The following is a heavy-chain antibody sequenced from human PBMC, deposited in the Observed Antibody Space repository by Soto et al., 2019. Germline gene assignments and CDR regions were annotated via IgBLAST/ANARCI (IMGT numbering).Heavy chain of an antibody. CDR1: GDSISSRCYY. V-gene: IGHV4-39*07. Sequence: QLQMQKSGPGLVKPSETLSLTCTVSGDSISSRCYYWGWVRPPPGKGLQWIGSVYYSVSTYYNPSHKSRATISVDTSRTQLSLKLSSLTAADTAVYYCVSGSAPQAWGKGTMVTVSS. CDR3: VSGSAPQA. CDR2: VYYSVST. J-gene: IGHJ5*02.